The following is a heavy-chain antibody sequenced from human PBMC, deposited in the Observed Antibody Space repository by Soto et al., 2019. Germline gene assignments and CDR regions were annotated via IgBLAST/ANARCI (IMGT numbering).Heavy chain of an antibody. CDR1: GFTFSSYE. Sequence: EVQLVESGGGLVQPGGSLRLSCAASGFTFSSYEMNWVRQAPGKGLEWVSYISSSGSTIYYADSVKGRFTIFRDNAKNSLYLQMNSLRAEDTAVYYCARDLAGVLWFGEYNNWFDPWGQGTLVTVSS. J-gene: IGHJ5*02. D-gene: IGHD3-10*01. CDR2: ISSSGSTI. V-gene: IGHV3-48*03. CDR3: ARDLAGVLWFGEYNNWFDP.